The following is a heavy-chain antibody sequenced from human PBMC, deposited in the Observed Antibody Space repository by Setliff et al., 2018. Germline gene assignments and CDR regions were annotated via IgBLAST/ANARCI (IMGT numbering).Heavy chain of an antibody. D-gene: IGHD2-15*01. Sequence: ASVKVSCKASGYTFTSYAMHWVRQAPGQRLEWMGWINAGNGNTKYSQKFQGRVTITRDTSASTAYMELSSLRSEDTAVYYCARDSGPERYYFDYWGQGTLVTVSS. CDR2: INAGNGNT. J-gene: IGHJ4*02. CDR3: ARDSGPERYYFDY. V-gene: IGHV1-3*01. CDR1: GYTFTSYA.